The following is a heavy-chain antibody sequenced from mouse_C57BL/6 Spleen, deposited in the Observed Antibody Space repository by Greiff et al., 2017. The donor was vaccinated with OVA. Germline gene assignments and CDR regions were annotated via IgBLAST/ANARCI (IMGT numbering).Heavy chain of an antibody. J-gene: IGHJ3*01. CDR2: IWRGGSP. D-gene: IGHD4-1*01. V-gene: IGHV2-2*01. CDR3: ALANWKNWFAY. Sequence: QVQLQQSGPGLVQPSPSLSLTCTVSGFSLTSYGVHWVRQSPGQGLEWLGVIWRGGSPDYNAAFISRLSISKDNSKSQVFFKMNSLQADDTAIYYCALANWKNWFAYWGQGTLVTVSA. CDR1: GFSLTSYG.